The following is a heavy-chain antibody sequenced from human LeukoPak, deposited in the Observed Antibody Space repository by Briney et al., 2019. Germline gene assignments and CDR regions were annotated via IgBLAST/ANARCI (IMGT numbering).Heavy chain of an antibody. CDR1: GYTFTSYY. CDR3: TRVYCSSSSCYNADY. D-gene: IGHD2-2*02. V-gene: IGHV1-46*03. CDR2: INLNGGST. J-gene: IGHJ4*02. Sequence: ASVKVSCKTSGYTFTSYYMHWVRQAPGQGLEWMGIINLNGGSTKYAQKFQGRVTMTRDTSTSTVYIEFSSLRSEDTAVYYCTRVYCSSSSCYNADYWGQGTLVTVSS.